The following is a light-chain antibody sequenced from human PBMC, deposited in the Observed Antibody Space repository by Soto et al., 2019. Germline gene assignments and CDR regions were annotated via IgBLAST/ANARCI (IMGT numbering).Light chain of an antibody. V-gene: IGKV3-11*01. CDR3: QQRSYPIT. J-gene: IGKJ5*01. CDR2: DAS. Sequence: EIVMTQSQATPSLSRGDRATLSCRASQSVSSNLAWYQEKPGQAPRLLIYDASIRATGIPARFSGSGSESDFTLTISSLEPEDFAVYYCQQRSYPITFGQGTRLEIK. CDR1: QSVSSN.